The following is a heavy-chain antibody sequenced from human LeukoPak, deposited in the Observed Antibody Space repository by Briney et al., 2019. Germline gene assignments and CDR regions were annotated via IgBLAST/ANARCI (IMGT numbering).Heavy chain of an antibody. V-gene: IGHV4-39*01. CDR2: IYYSGST. CDR1: GGSISSSSYY. Sequence: SETLSLTCTVSGGSISSSSYYRGWIRQPPGKGLEWIGSIYYSGSTYYNPSLKSRVTISVDTSKNQFSLKLSSVTAADTAVYYCARHNGYSPIDYWGQGTLVTVSS. D-gene: IGHD5-18*01. CDR3: ARHNGYSPIDY. J-gene: IGHJ4*02.